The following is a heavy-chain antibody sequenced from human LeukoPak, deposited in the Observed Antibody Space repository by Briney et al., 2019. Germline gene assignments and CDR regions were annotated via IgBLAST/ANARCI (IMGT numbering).Heavy chain of an antibody. V-gene: IGHV1-8*01. CDR3: GGVPAAPVYGMDV. D-gene: IGHD2-2*01. J-gene: IGHJ6*02. CDR1: GYTFPSYD. Sequence: ASVTVSRMASGYTFPSYDINGLRQATGQGVEWMEWMNLNSGNTGYEHKFQGRVTMTRNNYISTASMELTAVRSEDTAVYYCGGVPAAPVYGMDVWGQGTTVTVSS. CDR2: MNLNSGNT.